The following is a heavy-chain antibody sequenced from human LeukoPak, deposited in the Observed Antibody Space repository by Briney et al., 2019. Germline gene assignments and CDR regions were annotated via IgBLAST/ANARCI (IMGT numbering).Heavy chain of an antibody. CDR2: IYYSGST. J-gene: IGHJ4*02. CDR1: GGSVSSGSYN. Sequence: SETLSLTCTVSGGSVSSGSYNWSWIRQPPGKGLEWIGYIYYSGSTNYNPSLKSRVTISVDTSKNQFSLKLSSVTAADTAVYYCARGRAGSFDYWGQGTLVTVSS. V-gene: IGHV4-61*01. CDR3: ARGRAGSFDY. D-gene: IGHD5-24*01.